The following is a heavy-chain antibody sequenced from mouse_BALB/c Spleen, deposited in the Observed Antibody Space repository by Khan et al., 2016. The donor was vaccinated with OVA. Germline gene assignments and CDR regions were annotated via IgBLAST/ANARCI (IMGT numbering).Heavy chain of an antibody. CDR3: TRDRIDY. Sequence: QVQLKESGAELAKPGASVKMSCKASGYTFTPYWMHWVKQRPGQGLEWIGYINPTSGYTDYNEKFKDRATLSADKSSSTAYMQLRSLTSEDSAVYYCTRDRIDYWGQGTTLTVSS. CDR2: INPTSGYT. V-gene: IGHV1-7*01. J-gene: IGHJ2*01. CDR1: GYTFTPYW.